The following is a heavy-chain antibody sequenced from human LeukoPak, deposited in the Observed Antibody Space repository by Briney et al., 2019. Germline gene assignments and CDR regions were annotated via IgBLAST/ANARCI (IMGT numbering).Heavy chain of an antibody. CDR2: NYYSGST. D-gene: IGHD2-15*01. V-gene: IGHV4-59*01. CDR3: ARSRVANDWFDP. J-gene: IGHJ5*02. CDR1: GGSISSYY. Sequence: PSETLSLTCTVSGGSISSYYWSWIRQPPGKGLEWIGYNYYSGSTNYNPSLKSRVTISVDTSKNQFSLKLSSVTAADTAVYYCARSRVANDWFDPWGQGTLVTVSS.